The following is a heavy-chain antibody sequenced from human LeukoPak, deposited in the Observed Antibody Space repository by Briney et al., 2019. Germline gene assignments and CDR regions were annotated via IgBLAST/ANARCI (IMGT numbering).Heavy chain of an antibody. J-gene: IGHJ4*02. CDR2: ISGSGGSK. CDR1: GFTFSSYA. V-gene: IGHV3-23*01. Sequence: PGGSLRLSCAASGFTFSSYAMSWFRQAPGKVREGVSAISGSGGSKYYADSVKCRFTISRDNSKNTLYLQMQSLRAEHTAVYYCAKRSDFDWLLDIDYWGQGTLVTVSS. D-gene: IGHD3-9*01. CDR3: AKRSDFDWLLDIDY.